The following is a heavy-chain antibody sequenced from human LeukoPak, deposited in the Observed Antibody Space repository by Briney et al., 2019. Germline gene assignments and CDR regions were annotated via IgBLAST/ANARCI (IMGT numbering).Heavy chain of an antibody. Sequence: GGSLRLSCAASGFTFSDYSMNWVRQAPGKGLEWVSSISSSSSYIYYGDSVKGRFTISRDNAKNSLYVQMNSLRDEDTAVYYCARDEWLVLGGYYYYYGMDVWGQGTTVTVSS. CDR3: ARDEWLVLGGYYYYYGMDV. J-gene: IGHJ6*02. V-gene: IGHV3-21*01. D-gene: IGHD6-19*01. CDR2: ISSSSSYI. CDR1: GFTFSDYS.